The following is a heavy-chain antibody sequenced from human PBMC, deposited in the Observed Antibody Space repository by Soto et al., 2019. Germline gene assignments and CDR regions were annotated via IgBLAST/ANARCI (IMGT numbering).Heavy chain of an antibody. Sequence: QVQLVQSGAEVKKPGSSVKVSCKTSGGTFSTYGISWVRQAPGQGLDWMGGIIPIFGTTNYAQKFQGRVTITAAESTSTANMELSSLRFEDTAVYYCARVSRDRNYRNYYGSETTVLKWFDPWGQGTLVTVSS. V-gene: IGHV1-69*01. CDR1: GGTFSTYG. CDR2: IIPIFGTT. J-gene: IGHJ5*02. CDR3: ARVSRDRNYRNYYGSETTVLKWFDP. D-gene: IGHD3-10*01.